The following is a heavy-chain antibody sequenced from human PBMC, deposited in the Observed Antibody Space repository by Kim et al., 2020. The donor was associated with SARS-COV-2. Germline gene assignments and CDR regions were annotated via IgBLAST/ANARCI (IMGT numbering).Heavy chain of an antibody. CDR2: INHSGST. Sequence: SETLSLTCAVYGGSFSGYYWSWIRQPPGKGLEWIGEINHSGSTNYNPSLKSRVTISVDTSKNQFSLKLSSVTAADTAVYYCASGQKEKYYFDYWGQGTLV. V-gene: IGHV4-34*01. CDR3: ASGQKEKYYFDY. J-gene: IGHJ4*02. CDR1: GGSFSGYY.